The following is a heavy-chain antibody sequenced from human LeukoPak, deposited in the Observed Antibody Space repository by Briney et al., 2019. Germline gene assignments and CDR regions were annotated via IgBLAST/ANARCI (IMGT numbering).Heavy chain of an antibody. J-gene: IGHJ4*02. Sequence: ASVKVSCKASGYTFTGYYMHWVRQAPGQGLEWMGWINPNSGGTNYAQKFQGRVTMTRDTSISTAYMELSRLRSDDTAVYYCARAGIAVVGDLFDYWGQGTLVTVSS. CDR2: INPNSGGT. CDR3: ARAGIAVVGDLFDY. D-gene: IGHD6-19*01. V-gene: IGHV1-2*02. CDR1: GYTFTGYY.